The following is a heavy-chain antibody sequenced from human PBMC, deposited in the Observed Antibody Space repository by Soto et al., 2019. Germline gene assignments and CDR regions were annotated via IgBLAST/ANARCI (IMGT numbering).Heavy chain of an antibody. CDR2: ISSSSSYI. CDR1: GFTFSSYS. J-gene: IGHJ4*02. D-gene: IGHD3-9*01. CDR3: ARVGIDWLLIQDY. Sequence: GGSLRLSCAASGFTFSSYSMNWVRQAPGKGLEWVSSISSSSSYIYYADSVKGRFTISRDNAKNSLYLQMNSLRAEDTAVYYCARVGIDWLLIQDYWGQGTLVTVSS. V-gene: IGHV3-21*01.